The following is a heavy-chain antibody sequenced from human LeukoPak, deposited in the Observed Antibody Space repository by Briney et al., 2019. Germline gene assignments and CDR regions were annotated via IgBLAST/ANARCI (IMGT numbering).Heavy chain of an antibody. CDR2: IRYDGNSE. CDR3: AKDLTYTSQGGSDS. D-gene: IGHD3-16*01. CDR1: GFTFSTYD. Sequence: QSGGSLRLSCTASGFTFSTYDMHWARQAPGKGLQWVTFIRYDGNSESFADSVKGRFIISRDNSKNTLYLQMNSLRAEDTALYFCAKDLTYTSQGGSDSWGQGTLVIVSS. V-gene: IGHV3-30*02. J-gene: IGHJ4*02.